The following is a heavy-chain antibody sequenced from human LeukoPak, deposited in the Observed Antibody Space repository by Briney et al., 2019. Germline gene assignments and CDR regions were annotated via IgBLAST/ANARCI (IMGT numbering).Heavy chain of an antibody. D-gene: IGHD2-15*01. CDR1: GFTFSSYA. CDR2: ISGSGGST. Sequence: GGSLRLSCAASGFTFSSYAMSWVRQAPGKGLEWVSAISGSGGSTYYADSVKGRFTISRDNSKNTLYLQMNSLRAEDTAVYYCARRYCSGGSCYHQSDYWGQGTLVTVSS. V-gene: IGHV3-23*01. CDR3: ARRYCSGGSCYHQSDY. J-gene: IGHJ4*02.